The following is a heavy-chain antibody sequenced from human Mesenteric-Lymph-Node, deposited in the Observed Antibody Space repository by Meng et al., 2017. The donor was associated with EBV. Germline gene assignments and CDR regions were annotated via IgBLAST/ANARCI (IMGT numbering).Heavy chain of an antibody. CDR2: INSDGSST. J-gene: IGHJ4*02. CDR3: ARSAPAPDY. Sequence: EVQLVESGGGLAQPGGSLRVSCAASGFTFTNAWMHWVRQAPGKGLEWVSRINSDGSSTFYADSVKGRFTISRDDAKNTLYLQMNSLRAEDTAVYYCARSAPAPDYWGQGTLVTVSS. CDR1: GFTFTNAW. V-gene: IGHV3-74*02. D-gene: IGHD6-25*01.